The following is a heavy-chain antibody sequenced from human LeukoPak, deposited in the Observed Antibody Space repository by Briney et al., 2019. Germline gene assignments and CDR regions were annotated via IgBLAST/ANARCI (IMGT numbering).Heavy chain of an antibody. CDR2: IYPADSDT. D-gene: IGHD1-1*01. Sequence: GESLKISCKGYGYTFTRNWIGWVRQMPGKGREWMGIIYPADSDTRYSPSFQGQVTISADNSITTAFLQWSSLKASDTATYYCARPGTTGTTIWGQGTQVTVSS. V-gene: IGHV5-51*01. CDR1: GYTFTRNW. CDR3: ARPGTTGTTI. J-gene: IGHJ4*02.